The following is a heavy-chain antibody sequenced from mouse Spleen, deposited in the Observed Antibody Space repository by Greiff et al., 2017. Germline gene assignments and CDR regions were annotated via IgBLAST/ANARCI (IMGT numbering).Heavy chain of an antibody. D-gene: IGHD2-4*01. CDR1: GFTFSSYA. V-gene: IGHV5-9-4*01. Sequence: EVKLVESGGDLVKPGGSLKLSCAASGFTFSSYAMSWVRQSPEKRLEWVADISSGGSYTYYPDTVTGRFTISRDNAKNTLYLEMSSLRSEDTAMYYCANYDYGGFAYWGQGTLVTVSA. CDR2: ISSGGSYT. CDR3: ANYDYGGFAY. J-gene: IGHJ3*01.